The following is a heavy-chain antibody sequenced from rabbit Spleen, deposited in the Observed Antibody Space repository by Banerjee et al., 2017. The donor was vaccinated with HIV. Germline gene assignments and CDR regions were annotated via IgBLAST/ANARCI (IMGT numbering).Heavy chain of an antibody. J-gene: IGHJ4*01. CDR3: ARDLTSAIGWNFGL. CDR2: INTYTGKP. D-gene: IGHD1-1*01. V-gene: IGHV1S45*01. Sequence: QEQLVESGGGLVQPEGSLTLTCKAAGFSFSDRDVMCWVRQAPGKGLEWIACINTYTGKPVYATWAKGRFTISRTSSTTVTLQMTSLTAADTATYFCARDLTSAIGWNFGLWGPGTLVTVS. CDR1: GFSFSDRDV.